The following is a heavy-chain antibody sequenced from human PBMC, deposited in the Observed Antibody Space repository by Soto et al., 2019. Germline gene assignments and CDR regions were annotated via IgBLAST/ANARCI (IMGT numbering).Heavy chain of an antibody. CDR2: IIPIFGTA. J-gene: IGHJ4*02. CDR3: SRFTTETYYFDY. Sequence: QVQLVQSGAEVKKPGSSVKVSCKASGGTFSSYAISWVRQAPGPGLEWMGGIIPIFGTANYAQKFQGRVTITADESTSTAYMELSSLRAEDTAVYYCSRFTTETYYFDYWGQGTLVTVSS. V-gene: IGHV1-69*01. CDR1: GGTFSSYA. D-gene: IGHD3-22*01.